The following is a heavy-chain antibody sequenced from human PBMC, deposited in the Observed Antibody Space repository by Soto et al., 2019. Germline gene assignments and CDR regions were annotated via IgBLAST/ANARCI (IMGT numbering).Heavy chain of an antibody. CDR3: ARDLLVDDYAFDM. CDR2: IRPYNDNT. V-gene: IGHV1-18*01. Sequence: QVHLVQSGAEVKKPGASMKVSCKASGYTFTSYGITWVRQAPGQGLEWMGRIRPYNDNTKYAQKFQGRVTMTADTSTSTAYMELRSLRSDDTAVYYCARDLLVDDYAFDMWGQGTMVTVSS. D-gene: IGHD2-15*01. CDR1: GYTFTSYG. J-gene: IGHJ3*02.